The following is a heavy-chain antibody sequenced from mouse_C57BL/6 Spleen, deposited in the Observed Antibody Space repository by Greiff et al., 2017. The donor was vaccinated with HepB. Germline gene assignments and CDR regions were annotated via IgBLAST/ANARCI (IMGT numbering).Heavy chain of an antibody. D-gene: IGHD1-2*01. J-gene: IGHJ1*03. CDR2: IYPGSGST. CDR3: ARSGFIYWYFDV. V-gene: IGHV1-55*01. CDR1: GYTFTSYW. Sequence: VKLQQSGAELVKPGASVKMSCKASGYTFTSYWITWVKQRPGQGLEWIGDIYPGSGSTNYNGKFKSKATLTVDTSSSTAYMQRSSLTSEDSAVYDCARSGFIYWYFDVWGTGTTVTVSS.